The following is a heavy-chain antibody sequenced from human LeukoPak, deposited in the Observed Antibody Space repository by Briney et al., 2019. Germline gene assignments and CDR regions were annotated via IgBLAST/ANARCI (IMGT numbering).Heavy chain of an antibody. D-gene: IGHD3-3*01. Sequence: SETLSLTCTVSGGSISTYYWSWIRQPAGKGLEWIGRIYSSGSTNYKPSLKRRVTMSVDTSKNQFSLKLTSVTAADTAVYYCARGPTLDFWSGYSPFDYWGQGTLVTVSS. CDR3: ARGPTLDFWSGYSPFDY. CDR2: IYSSGST. CDR1: GGSISTYY. J-gene: IGHJ4*02. V-gene: IGHV4-4*07.